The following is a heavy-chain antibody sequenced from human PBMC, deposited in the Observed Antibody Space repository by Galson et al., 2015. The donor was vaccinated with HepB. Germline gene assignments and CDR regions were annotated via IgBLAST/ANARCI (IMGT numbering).Heavy chain of an antibody. CDR1: GFTFSAYN. Sequence: SLRLSCAASGFTFSAYNMNWVRQAPGKGLEWVSSISSSSTYIYYADSVKGQFTISRDNAKNSLYLQMNSLRAEDTAVYYCARDLRYSSTWYAIQHWGQGTLVTVSS. D-gene: IGHD6-13*01. V-gene: IGHV3-21*01. CDR3: ARDLRYSSTWYAIQH. J-gene: IGHJ1*01. CDR2: ISSSSTYI.